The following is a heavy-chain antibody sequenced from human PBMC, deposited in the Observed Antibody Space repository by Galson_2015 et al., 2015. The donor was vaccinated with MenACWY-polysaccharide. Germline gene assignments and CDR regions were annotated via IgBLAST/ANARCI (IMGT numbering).Heavy chain of an antibody. D-gene: IGHD2-2*01. CDR2: IKSKTDGGTT. CDR3: TTERVLVVPAATHYYYYGMDV. J-gene: IGHJ6*02. CDR1: GFTFSNAW. Sequence: LRLSCAASGFTFSNAWMSWVRQAPGKGLEWVGRIKSKTDGGTTDYAAPVKGRFTISRDDSKNTLYLQMNSLKTEDTAVYYCTTERVLVVPAATHYYYYGMDVWGQGTTVTVSS. V-gene: IGHV3-15*01.